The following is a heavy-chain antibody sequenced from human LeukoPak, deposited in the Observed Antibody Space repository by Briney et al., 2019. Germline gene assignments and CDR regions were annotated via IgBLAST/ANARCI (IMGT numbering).Heavy chain of an antibody. V-gene: IGHV3-23*01. J-gene: IGHJ4*02. Sequence: GGSLRLSCAASGFTFSSYAMSWVRQAPGKGLEWVSAISGSGGSTYYADSVKGRFTISRDNSKNTLYLQMNSLRAEDTAVYYCAKGVELLWFGELFQYYFDYWGQGTLVTVSS. CDR3: AKGVELLWFGELFQYYFDY. D-gene: IGHD3-10*01. CDR2: ISGSGGST. CDR1: GFTFSSYA.